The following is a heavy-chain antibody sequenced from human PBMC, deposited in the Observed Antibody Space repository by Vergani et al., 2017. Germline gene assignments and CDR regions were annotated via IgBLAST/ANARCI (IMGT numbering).Heavy chain of an antibody. J-gene: IGHJ6*02. D-gene: IGHD2-2*01. CDR2: FEPEDGET. Sequence: QVQLVQSGAEVKKPGASVKVSCKVSGYTLTELSMHWVRQAPGKGLEWMGGFEPEDGETIYAQKFQGRVTMTEDTSTDTAYMELSSLRSEDTAVYYCATDGGQLLFPYYYYYGMDVWGQGTTVTVSS. V-gene: IGHV1-24*01. CDR1: GYTLTELS. CDR3: ATDGGQLLFPYYYYYGMDV.